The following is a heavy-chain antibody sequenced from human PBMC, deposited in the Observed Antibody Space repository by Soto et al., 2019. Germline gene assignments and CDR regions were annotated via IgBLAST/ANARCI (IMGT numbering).Heavy chain of an antibody. Sequence: GGSLRLSCAASGFTFDDYTMHWVHQAPGKGLEWVSLISWDGGSTYYADSVKGRFTISRDNSKNSLYLQMNSLRTEDTALYYCARSRSGALEWLILTYGMDVWGQGTTVTVSS. J-gene: IGHJ6*02. CDR1: GFTFDDYT. CDR3: ARSRSGALEWLILTYGMDV. D-gene: IGHD3-3*01. CDR2: ISWDGGST. V-gene: IGHV3-43*01.